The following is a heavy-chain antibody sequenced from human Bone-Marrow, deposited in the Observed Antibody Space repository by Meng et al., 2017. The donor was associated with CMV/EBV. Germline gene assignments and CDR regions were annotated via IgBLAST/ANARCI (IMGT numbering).Heavy chain of an antibody. Sequence: ASVKVSCKASGYTFTSYGISWVRQAPGQGLEWMGWISAYNGNTNYAQKLQGRVTMTTDTSTSTAYMELRSLRSEDTAVYYCARVGLGYCSSTSCYTFDYWGQGTLVTVSS. J-gene: IGHJ4*02. CDR1: GYTFTSYG. CDR3: ARVGLGYCSSTSCYTFDY. CDR2: ISAYNGNT. D-gene: IGHD2-2*02. V-gene: IGHV1-18*01.